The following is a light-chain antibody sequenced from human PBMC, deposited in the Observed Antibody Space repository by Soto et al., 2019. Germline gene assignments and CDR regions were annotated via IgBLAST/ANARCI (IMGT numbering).Light chain of an antibody. CDR2: EVS. CDR1: QSLLHITGETL. V-gene: IGKV2D-29*02. J-gene: IGKJ5*01. Sequence: DVVMTQTPLYLAVASGQPASIACKYSQSLLHITGETLLFWYLQKPGQSPQLLIYEVSTRVSGVPDRFSGSGSGTDFTLEISRVETDDVGIYYCMQSTQLPPTFGQGTRLENK. CDR3: MQSTQLPPT.